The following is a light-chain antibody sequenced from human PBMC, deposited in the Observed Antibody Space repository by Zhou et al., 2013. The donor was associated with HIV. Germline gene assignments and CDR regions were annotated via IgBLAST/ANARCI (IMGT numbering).Light chain of an antibody. V-gene: IGKV3-20*01. CDR2: GPS. CDR3: QQYATLPRT. Sequence: EIVMTQSPVTLSVSPGERATLSCRASQSVTSSFLVWYQQRPGQAPRPLIYGPSTRATGVPDRFRGSGSGTDFTLTITRLEAEDFAVYYCQQYATLPRTFGQGTRLDI. CDR1: QSVTSSF. J-gene: IGKJ5*01.